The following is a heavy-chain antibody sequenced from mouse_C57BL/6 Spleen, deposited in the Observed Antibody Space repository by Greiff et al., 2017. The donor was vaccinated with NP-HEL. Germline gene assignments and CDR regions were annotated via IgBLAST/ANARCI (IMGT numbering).Heavy chain of an antibody. CDR2: IDPETGGT. D-gene: IGHD1-1*01. Sequence: QVQLQQSGAELVRPGASVTLSCKASGYTFTDYEMHWVKQTPVHGLEWIGAIDPETGGTAYNQKFKGKAILTADKSSSTAYMELRSLTSEDSAVYYCTILYYGSSYGYWGQGTTLTVSS. V-gene: IGHV1-15*01. J-gene: IGHJ2*01. CDR3: TILYYGSSYGY. CDR1: GYTFTDYE.